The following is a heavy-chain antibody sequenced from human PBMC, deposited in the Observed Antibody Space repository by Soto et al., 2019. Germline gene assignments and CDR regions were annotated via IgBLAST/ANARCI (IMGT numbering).Heavy chain of an antibody. CDR3: ARGSTSGWQLDF. J-gene: IGHJ4*02. CDR2: INAGNGDT. V-gene: IGHV1-3*01. CDR1: GYGLALYA. D-gene: IGHD2-2*01. Sequence: GAPVKVSWKDSGYGLALYAMRWVRPAPGQRREWMGWINAGNGDTEYSQKFQGRVTITRDTSANTAYMDLSSLLSEDTAVYYCARGSTSGWQLDFWAQGTQVTVSS.